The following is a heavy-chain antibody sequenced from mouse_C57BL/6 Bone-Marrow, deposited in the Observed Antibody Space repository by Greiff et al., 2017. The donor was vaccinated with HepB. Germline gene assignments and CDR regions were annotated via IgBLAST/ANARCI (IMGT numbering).Heavy chain of an antibody. J-gene: IGHJ1*03. V-gene: IGHV3-8*01. CDR1: GYSITSDY. CDR2: ISYSGST. Sequence: QLQQSGPGLAKPSQTLSLTCSVTGYSITSDYWNWIRKFPGNKLEYMGYISYSGSTYYNPSLKSRISITRDTSKNQYYLQLNSVTTEDTATYYCARLGYYGSSYDWYFDVWGTGTTVTVSS. CDR3: ARLGYYGSSYDWYFDV. D-gene: IGHD1-1*01.